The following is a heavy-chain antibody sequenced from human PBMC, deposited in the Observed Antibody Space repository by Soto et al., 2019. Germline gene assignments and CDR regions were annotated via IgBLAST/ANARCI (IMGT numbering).Heavy chain of an antibody. CDR3: ARDGAGSSGWYGELKRYGMDV. J-gene: IGHJ6*02. Sequence: GGSLRLSCAASGFTFSSYSMNWVRQAPGKGLEWVSYISSSSSTIYYADSVKGRFTISRDNAKNSLYLQMNSLRDEDTAVYYCARDGAGSSGWYGELKRYGMDVWGHGTTVTVSS. CDR1: GFTFSSYS. CDR2: ISSSSSTI. D-gene: IGHD6-19*01. V-gene: IGHV3-48*02.